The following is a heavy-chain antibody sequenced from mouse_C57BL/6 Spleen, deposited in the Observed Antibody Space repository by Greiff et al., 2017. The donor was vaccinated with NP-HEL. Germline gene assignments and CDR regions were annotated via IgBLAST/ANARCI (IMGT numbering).Heavy chain of an antibody. J-gene: IGHJ2*01. V-gene: IGHV1-52*01. CDR2: IDPSDSET. CDR3: AICEKGYDYDSRDFDY. CDR1: GYTFTSYW. Sequence: QVQLQQPGAELVRPGSSVKLSCKASGYTFTSYWMHWVKQRPIQGLEWIGNIDPSDSETHYNQKFKDKATLTVDKSSSTAYMQLSSLTSEDSAVYYCAICEKGYDYDSRDFDYWGQGTTLTVSS. D-gene: IGHD2-4*01.